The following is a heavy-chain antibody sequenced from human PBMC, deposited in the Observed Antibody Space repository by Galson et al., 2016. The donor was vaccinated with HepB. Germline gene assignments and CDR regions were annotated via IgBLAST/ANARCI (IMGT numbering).Heavy chain of an antibody. V-gene: IGHV3-11*01. J-gene: IGHJ6*02. CDR3: ARDQEYYNVWKYKTPRYNYFYYGMDV. CDR1: GFTFSDYY. CDR2: ISSSGSTI. D-gene: IGHD3-3*01. Sequence: SLRLSCAASGFTFSDYYMSWIRQAPGKGLEWVSYISSSGSTIYYADSVKGRFTISRDNAKNSLYLQMNSLRAEDTAVYYWARDQEYYNVWKYKTPRYNYFYYGMDVWGQGTTVTVSS.